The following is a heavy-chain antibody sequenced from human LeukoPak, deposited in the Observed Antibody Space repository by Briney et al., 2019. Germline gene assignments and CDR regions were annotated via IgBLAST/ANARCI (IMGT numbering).Heavy chain of an antibody. CDR3: AKSSYYDSSGYYREYYFDY. D-gene: IGHD3-22*01. CDR2: ISGSGGST. Sequence: GGSLRLSCAASGFTFSSYAMSWVRQAPGKGLEWVSAISGSGGSTYYADSVKGRFTISRDNSKSTLFLQMNSLRAEDTAVYYCAKSSYYDSSGYYREYYFDYWGQGTLVTVSS. V-gene: IGHV3-23*01. CDR1: GFTFSSYA. J-gene: IGHJ4*02.